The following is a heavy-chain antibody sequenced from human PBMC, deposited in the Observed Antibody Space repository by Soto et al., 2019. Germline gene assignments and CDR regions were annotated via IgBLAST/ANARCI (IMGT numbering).Heavy chain of an antibody. D-gene: IGHD5-18*01. CDR3: ARETVGYGHTFDY. J-gene: IGHJ4*02. CDR2: IYYSGTT. V-gene: IGHV4-30-4*01. CDR1: GGSITTGDYY. Sequence: SETLSLTCTVSGGSITTGDYYWSWIRQPPGKGLEWIGYIYYSGTTYHNPSLKSRLTISVDRSKNQFSLKLSSVTAADTAVYYCARETVGYGHTFDYWGQGTLVTVS.